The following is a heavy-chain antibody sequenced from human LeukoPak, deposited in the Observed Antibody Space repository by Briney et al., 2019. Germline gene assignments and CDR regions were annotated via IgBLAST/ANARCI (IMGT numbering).Heavy chain of an antibody. J-gene: IGHJ6*02. CDR3: ARRVGWRSLEGDTPNYYGMDV. CDR2: INPSGGST. Sequence: ASVKVSCKASGYTFTSYYMHWVRQAPGQGLEWMGIINPSGGSTSYAQKFQGRVTMTRDTSTSTVYMELSSLRSEDAAVYYCARRVGWRSLEGDTPNYYGMDVWGQGTTVTVSS. D-gene: IGHD1-1*01. V-gene: IGHV1-46*01. CDR1: GYTFTSYY.